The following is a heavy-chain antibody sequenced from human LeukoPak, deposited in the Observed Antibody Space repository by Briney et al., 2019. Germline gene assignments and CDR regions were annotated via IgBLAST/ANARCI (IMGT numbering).Heavy chain of an antibody. CDR2: ISGSGGST. Sequence: GGSLRLSCAASGFTFSSYAMSWVRQAPGKGLEWVSAISGSGGSTYYADSVKGRFTISRDNSKNTLYLQMNSLRAEDTAVYYCAKVRQDDDSSGYYLDYWGQGTLVTVSS. J-gene: IGHJ4*02. CDR3: AKVRQDDDSSGYYLDY. CDR1: GFTFSSYA. D-gene: IGHD3-22*01. V-gene: IGHV3-23*01.